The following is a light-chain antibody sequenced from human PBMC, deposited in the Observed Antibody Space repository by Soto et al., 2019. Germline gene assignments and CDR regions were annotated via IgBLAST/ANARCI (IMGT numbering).Light chain of an antibody. CDR3: QQRSNWPLIT. Sequence: EIVLTQSPATLSLSPGERSTLSCRASQSVSSYLAWYQQKPGQAPRLLLYDASNRATGIPARFSGSGSGTDLTLTISSLEPEDFAVYYCQQRSNWPLITFGQGTRLDI. CDR1: QSVSSY. V-gene: IGKV3-11*01. CDR2: DAS. J-gene: IGKJ5*01.